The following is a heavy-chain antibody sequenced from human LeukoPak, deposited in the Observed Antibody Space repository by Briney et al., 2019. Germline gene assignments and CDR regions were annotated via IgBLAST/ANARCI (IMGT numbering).Heavy chain of an antibody. J-gene: IGHJ5*02. CDR3: ARDLYYYDSSGYYYVWFDP. V-gene: IGHV4-30-4*01. Sequence: SQTLSLTCTVSGDSISSGDYYWSWIRQPPGKGLEWIGYIYYSGSTYYNPSLKSRVTISVDTSKNQFSLKLSSVTAADTAVYYCARDLYYYDSSGYYYVWFDPWGQGTLVTVSS. CDR1: GDSISSGDYY. D-gene: IGHD3-22*01. CDR2: IYYSGST.